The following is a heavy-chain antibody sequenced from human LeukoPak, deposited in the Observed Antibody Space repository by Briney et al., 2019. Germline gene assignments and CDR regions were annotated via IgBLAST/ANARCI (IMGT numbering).Heavy chain of an antibody. D-gene: IGHD6-19*01. CDR3: AKTSITLLYNSGWYPYQFDY. J-gene: IGHJ4*02. Sequence: PGGSLRLSCAASGFTFSRYAMSWVRQAPGKGLEWVSVISRSGDSTYYADSVKGRFTISRDNSKNTLYLEMNSLRAEDTAIYYCAKTSITLLYNSGWYPYQFDYWGQGTLVTVSS. V-gene: IGHV3-23*01. CDR2: ISRSGDST. CDR1: GFTFSRYA.